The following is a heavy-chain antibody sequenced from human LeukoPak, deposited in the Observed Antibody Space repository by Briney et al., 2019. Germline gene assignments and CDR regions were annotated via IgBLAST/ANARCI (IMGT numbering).Heavy chain of an antibody. Sequence: SETLSLTCTVSGDSISSGGYYWSWIRQPAGKGLEWIGRIYTSGSTNYNPSLKSRVTISVDTSKNQFSLKLSSVTAADTAVYFCARNSCSGGSCYDNRGYFDYWGQGTLVTVSS. V-gene: IGHV4-61*02. CDR3: ARNSCSGGSCYDNRGYFDY. CDR2: IYTSGST. CDR1: GDSISSGGYY. J-gene: IGHJ4*02. D-gene: IGHD2-15*01.